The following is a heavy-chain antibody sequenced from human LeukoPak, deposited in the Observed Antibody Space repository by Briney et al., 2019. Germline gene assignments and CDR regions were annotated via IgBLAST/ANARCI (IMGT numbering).Heavy chain of an antibody. V-gene: IGHV1-69*04. CDR1: GGIFSSYA. CDR3: ARARTTVTTSPDWFDP. CDR2: SIPIYGIA. Sequence: SVTVSCKASGGIFSSYAISWVRQAPGQGLEWMGRSIPIYGIANYAQKFQGRVTITADKSTSTAYMELSSLRSEDTAVYYCARARTTVTTSPDWFDPWGQGTLVTVSS. D-gene: IGHD4-17*01. J-gene: IGHJ5*02.